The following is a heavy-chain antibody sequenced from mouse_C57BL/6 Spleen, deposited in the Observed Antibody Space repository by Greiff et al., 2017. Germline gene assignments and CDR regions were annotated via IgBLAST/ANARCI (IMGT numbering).Heavy chain of an antibody. D-gene: IGHD3-3*01. V-gene: IGHV1-50*01. CDR2: IDPSDSYT. Sequence: QVQLQQPGAELVKPGASVKLSCKASGYTFTSYWMQWVKQRPGQGLEWIGEIDPSDSYTNYNQKFKGKATLTVDTSSSPAYMQLSSLTSEDSAVYYCARWGWAYYYAMDYWGQGTSVTVSS. CDR3: ARWGWAYYYAMDY. CDR1: GYTFTSYW. J-gene: IGHJ4*01.